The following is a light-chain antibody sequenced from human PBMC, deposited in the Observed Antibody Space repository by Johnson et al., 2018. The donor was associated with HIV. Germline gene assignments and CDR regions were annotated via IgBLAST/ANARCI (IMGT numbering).Light chain of an antibody. CDR1: SSNIGNNY. J-gene: IGLJ1*01. V-gene: IGLV1-51*02. CDR2: ENN. Sequence: LTQPPSVSAAPGQKVTISCSGRSSNIGNNYVSWYQQLPGTAPKFLIYENNKRPSGIPDRFSGSKSGTSATLGITGLQPGDEADYYCGTWDNSLGVFFVFGTGTEVTVL. CDR3: GTWDNSLGVFFV.